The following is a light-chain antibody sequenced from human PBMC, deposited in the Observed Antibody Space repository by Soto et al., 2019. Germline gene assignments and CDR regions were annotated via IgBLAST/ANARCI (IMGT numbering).Light chain of an antibody. Sequence: DIQMTQSPSTLSATAGDRVTITCRASQSISSWLAWYQHKPGKAPKLLIYDASNLDSGVPSRFSGSGSGTEFTLTINSLQPDDFATYYCQQYNSYSPITFGPGTKVDIK. V-gene: IGKV1-5*01. J-gene: IGKJ3*01. CDR1: QSISSW. CDR3: QQYNSYSPIT. CDR2: DAS.